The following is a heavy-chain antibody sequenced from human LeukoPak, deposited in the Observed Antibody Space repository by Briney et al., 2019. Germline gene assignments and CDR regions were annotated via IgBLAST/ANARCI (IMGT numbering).Heavy chain of an antibody. CDR1: GGSISSYY. Sequence: MPSETLSLTCTVSGGSISSYYWSWIRQPPGKGLEWIGYIYYSGSTNYNPSLKSRVTISVDTSKNQFSLKLSPVTAADTAVYYCARDHDAFDIWGQGTMVTVSS. CDR3: ARDHDAFDI. V-gene: IGHV4-59*01. CDR2: IYYSGST. J-gene: IGHJ3*02.